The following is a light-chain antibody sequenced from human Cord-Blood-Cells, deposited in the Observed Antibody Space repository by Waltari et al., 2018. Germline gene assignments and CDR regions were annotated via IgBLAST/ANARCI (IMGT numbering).Light chain of an antibody. CDR3: SSYTSSSTYV. V-gene: IGLV2-14*01. CDR1: SSDFGGYNY. CDR2: EVS. Sequence: QSALTQPASVSGSPGQSTTISCTGTSSDFGGYNYVSWYQQHPGKAPKLMIYEVSNRPSGVSNRFSGSKSGNTASLTISGLQAEDEADYYCSSYTSSSTYVFGTGTKVTVL. J-gene: IGLJ1*01.